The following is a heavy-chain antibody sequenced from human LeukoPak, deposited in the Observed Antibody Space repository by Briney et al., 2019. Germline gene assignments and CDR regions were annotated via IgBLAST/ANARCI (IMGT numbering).Heavy chain of an antibody. CDR3: AKDGAGLWCGEASDAFDI. D-gene: IGHD3-10*01. J-gene: IGHJ3*02. V-gene: IGHV3-9*01. CDR1: GFTFNNYT. CDR2: ISWNSGSI. Sequence: GRSLRLSCAASGFTFNNYTMHWVRQAPGKGLEWVSGISWNSGSIYYADSVKGRFTISRDNSKNTLYLQMNSLRAEDTAVYYCAKDGAGLWCGEASDAFDIWGQGTMVTVSS.